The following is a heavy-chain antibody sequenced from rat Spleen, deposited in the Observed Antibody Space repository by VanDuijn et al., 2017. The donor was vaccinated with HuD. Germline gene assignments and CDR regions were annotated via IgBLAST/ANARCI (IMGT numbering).Heavy chain of an antibody. CDR2: IINTGGST. V-gene: IGHV5-20*01. Sequence: EVQLVESGGGLVQPGRSLKLSCAASGFTFSDYYMAWVRQAPGKGLEWVASIINTGGSTYYPDSVRGRFTISRDNAKSTLYLQMNSLRSEDTATYYCTREDWVPDYWGQGVKVTISS. CDR3: TREDWVPDY. CDR1: GFTFSDYY. J-gene: IGHJ2*01. D-gene: IGHD5-1*01.